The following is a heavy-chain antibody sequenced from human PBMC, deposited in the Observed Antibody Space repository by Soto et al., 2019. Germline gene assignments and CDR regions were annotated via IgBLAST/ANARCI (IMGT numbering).Heavy chain of an antibody. V-gene: IGHV1-18*01. Sequence: QVQLVQSGAEVKKPGASVKVSCKASGYTFTSYGISWVRPAPGQGLEWMGWISAYNGNTNYAQKLQGRVTMTTDTATSTAYMELRSLRSDDTAVYYCAREGGCSGGSCYRGAYYYYMDVWGKGTTVTVSS. CDR1: GYTFTSYG. CDR3: AREGGCSGGSCYRGAYYYYMDV. D-gene: IGHD2-15*01. CDR2: ISAYNGNT. J-gene: IGHJ6*03.